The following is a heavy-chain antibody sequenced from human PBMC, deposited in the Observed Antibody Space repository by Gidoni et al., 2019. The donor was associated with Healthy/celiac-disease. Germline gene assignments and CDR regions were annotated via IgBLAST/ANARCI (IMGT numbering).Heavy chain of an antibody. J-gene: IGHJ4*02. CDR2: MYGSGST. Sequence: QVQLQESGPGLVKPSEPLSLTCTVSGGSISSYYWSWIRQPAGKGLEWIGRMYGSGSTNYNPYLKSRVTMAVDTSKNQFSLNLSSVTAADTAVYYCTRELRGDSSGWYVDYWGQGTLVTVSS. D-gene: IGHD6-19*01. V-gene: IGHV4-4*07. CDR3: TRELRGDSSGWYVDY. CDR1: GGSISSYY.